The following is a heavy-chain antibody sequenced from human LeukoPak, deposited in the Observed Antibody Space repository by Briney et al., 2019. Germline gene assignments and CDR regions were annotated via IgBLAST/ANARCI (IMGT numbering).Heavy chain of an antibody. CDR2: ISGSGGST. D-gene: IGHD3-22*01. CDR3: AKDIDVTMIVVVTPMIDY. CDR1: GFTFSSYA. Sequence: GGSLRLSCAASGFTFSSYAMSWVRQAPGKGLEWVSAISGSGGSTYYADFVKGRFTISRDNSKNTLYLQMNSLRAEDTAVYYCAKDIDVTMIVVVTPMIDYWGQGTLVTVSS. J-gene: IGHJ4*02. V-gene: IGHV3-23*01.